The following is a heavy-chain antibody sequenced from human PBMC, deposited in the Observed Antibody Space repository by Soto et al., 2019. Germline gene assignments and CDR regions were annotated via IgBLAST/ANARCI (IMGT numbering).Heavy chain of an antibody. Sequence: QVQLVQSGAEVQKPGSSVKVSCKASGGTFSSYAISWVRQAPGQGLERMGGIIPISGTANYAQKFQGRVTITADESTSTAYMELSSLRSEDTAVYYCARSQGSSTSLEIYYYYYYGMDVWGQGTTVTVSS. CDR3: ARSQGSSTSLEIYYYYYYGMDV. CDR1: GGTFSSYA. D-gene: IGHD2-2*01. CDR2: IIPISGTA. J-gene: IGHJ6*02. V-gene: IGHV1-69*01.